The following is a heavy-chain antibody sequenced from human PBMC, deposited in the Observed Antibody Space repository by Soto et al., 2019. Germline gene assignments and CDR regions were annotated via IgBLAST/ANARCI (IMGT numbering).Heavy chain of an antibody. CDR1: RFTFSTYE. V-gene: IGHV3-48*03. D-gene: IGHD2-2*01. CDR3: VRYCSTTLCNGVATRTFDY. Sequence: GGSLRLSCAASRFTFSTYEMNWVRQAPGKGLEWVSFISTSGSTVYYGDSVKGRFTISRDNTRNSLYLQMNSLRDEDTALYYCVRYCSTTLCNGVATRTFDYWGQGTLVTVSS. CDR2: ISTSGSTV. J-gene: IGHJ4*02.